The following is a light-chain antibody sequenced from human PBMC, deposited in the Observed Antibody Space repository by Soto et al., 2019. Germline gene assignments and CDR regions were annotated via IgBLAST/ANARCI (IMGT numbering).Light chain of an antibody. CDR1: QSVSSY. CDR2: DAS. V-gene: IGKV3-11*01. CDR3: QQRSNWPLT. Sequence: EIVLTQSPATPSLSPGERATLSCRASQSVSSYLAWYQQKPGQAPRLLIYDASNRATGIPARFSGSGSGTDFTLTISSLEPEDFAVYYCQQRSNWPLTFGGVTKVEIK. J-gene: IGKJ4*01.